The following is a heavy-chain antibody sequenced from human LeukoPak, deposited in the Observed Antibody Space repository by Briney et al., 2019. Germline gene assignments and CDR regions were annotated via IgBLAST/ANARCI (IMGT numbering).Heavy chain of an antibody. CDR1: GFTFNTYA. D-gene: IGHD2-15*01. V-gene: IGHV3-33*01. J-gene: IGHJ6*02. Sequence: GGSLRLSCAASGFTFNTYAMHWVRQAPGKGLEWVAIIWYDGGDKYYADFVRGRFAISRDNSKNTLYLQMNSLRVEDTGVYYCGRVGCTGGNCKPYAYYATDVWGQGTTVTVSS. CDR2: IWYDGGDK. CDR3: GRVGCTGGNCKPYAYYATDV.